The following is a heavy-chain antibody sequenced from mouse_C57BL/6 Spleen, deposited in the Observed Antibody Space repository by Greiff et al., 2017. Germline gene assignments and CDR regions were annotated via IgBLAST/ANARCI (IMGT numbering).Heavy chain of an antibody. CDR1: GFNIKDYY. V-gene: IGHV14-1*01. CDR3: TTEGYGAY. J-gene: IGHJ3*01. CDR2: IDPEAGDT. D-gene: IGHD2-2*01. Sequence: VQLKESGAELVRPGASVKLSCTASGFNIKDYYMHWVKQRPEQGLEWIGRIDPEAGDTEYAPKFQGKATMTADTTSNPAYLQLSSLTSGDTAVYYCTTEGYGAYWGQGTLVTVAA.